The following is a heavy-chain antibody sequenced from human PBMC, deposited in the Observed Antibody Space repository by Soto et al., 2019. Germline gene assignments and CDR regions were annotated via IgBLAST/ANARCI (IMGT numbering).Heavy chain of an antibody. J-gene: IGHJ3*02. CDR1: GVTVSSNY. D-gene: IGHD4-17*01. V-gene: IGHV3-53*01. Sequence: GGSLRLSCAASGVTVSSNYMSWVRQAPGKGLEWVSVIYSGGSTYYADSVKGRFTISRDNSKNTLYLQMNSLRAEATAVYYCARATTVNDAFDIWGQGTMVTVSS. CDR3: ARATTVNDAFDI. CDR2: IYSGGST.